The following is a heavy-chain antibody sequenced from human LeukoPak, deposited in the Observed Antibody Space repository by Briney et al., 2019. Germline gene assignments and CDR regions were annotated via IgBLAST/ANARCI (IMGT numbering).Heavy chain of an antibody. CDR2: IYYSGSTGST. V-gene: IGHV4-59*08. CDR3: ARLLYGGYSYDY. Sequence: SETLSLTCTVSGGSLSSSYWSWIRQPPGKGLEWIGYIYYSGSTGSTSHSPSLKSRVTISADTSKNLFSLKLSSVTAADTAVYYCARLLYGGYSYDYWGQGILVTVSS. D-gene: IGHD5-12*01. CDR1: GGSLSSSY. J-gene: IGHJ4*02.